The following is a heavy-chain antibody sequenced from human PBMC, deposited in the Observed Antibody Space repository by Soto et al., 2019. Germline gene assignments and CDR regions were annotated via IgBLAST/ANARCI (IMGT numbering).Heavy chain of an antibody. Sequence: QVPLVQSGAEVKKPGASVKVSCKASGYTFTSYGISWVRQAPGQGLEWMGWISAYNGNTNYAQKLQGRVTMTTDTSTSAAYMGPRSMRSDDTAVYYCARDQYGYSSSCPGYWGQGTLVTVSS. V-gene: IGHV1-18*01. CDR2: ISAYNGNT. J-gene: IGHJ4*02. D-gene: IGHD6-13*01. CDR3: ARDQYGYSSSCPGY. CDR1: GYTFTSYG.